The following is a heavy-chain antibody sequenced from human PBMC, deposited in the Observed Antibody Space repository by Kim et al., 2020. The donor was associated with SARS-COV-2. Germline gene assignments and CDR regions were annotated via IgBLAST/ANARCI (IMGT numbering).Heavy chain of an antibody. V-gene: IGHV3-30*18. Sequence: GGSLRLSCVASGFTFSSYGMHWVRQAPGKGLEWVAVISYDGSNKYYADSVKGRFTISRDNSKNTLYLQMNSLRAEDTAVYYCAKRVGEWEPQPLDYWGQG. CDR3: AKRVGEWEPQPLDY. J-gene: IGHJ4*02. CDR1: GFTFSSYG. D-gene: IGHD1-26*01. CDR2: ISYDGSNK.